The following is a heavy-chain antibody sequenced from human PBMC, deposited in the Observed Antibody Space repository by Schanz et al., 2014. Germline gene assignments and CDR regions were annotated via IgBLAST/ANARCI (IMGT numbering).Heavy chain of an antibody. CDR1: GFSISDHT. J-gene: IGHJ4*02. V-gene: IGHV3-66*01. Sequence: EVQLVESGGGLVQPGGSLRLSCAASGFSISDHTMRWDRQAPGKGLEPVSVTYLGGNTDYADSVKGRFTISRDDSKNTLHPQMNSLRSEETAIYFCAKDQASTHWGQGTPVTVSS. CDR3: AKDQASTH. CDR2: TYLGGNT.